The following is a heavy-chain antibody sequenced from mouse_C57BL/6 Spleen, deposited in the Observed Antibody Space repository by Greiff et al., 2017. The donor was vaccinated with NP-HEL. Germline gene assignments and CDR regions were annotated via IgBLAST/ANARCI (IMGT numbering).Heavy chain of an antibody. J-gene: IGHJ2*01. Sequence: EVQGVESGGGLVKPGGSLKLSCAASGFTFSSYTMSWVRQTPEKRLEWVATISGGGGNTFYPDSVKGRFTISRDNAKNTLYLQMSSLRSEDTALYYCARHSVTTVVSDFDYWGQGTTLTVSS. CDR2: ISGGGGNT. D-gene: IGHD1-1*01. V-gene: IGHV5-9*01. CDR1: GFTFSSYT. CDR3: ARHSVTTVVSDFDY.